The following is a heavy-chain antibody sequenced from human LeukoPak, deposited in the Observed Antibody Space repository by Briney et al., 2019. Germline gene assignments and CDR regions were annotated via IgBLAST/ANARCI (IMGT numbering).Heavy chain of an antibody. CDR3: VRENRLEYYGMDV. V-gene: IGHV3-66*01. CDR1: GFTFSNAW. CDR2: LYAGGSS. D-gene: IGHD3-16*02. Sequence: GGSLGLSCAASGFTFSNAWMHWVRQAPGKGLEWVSVLYAGGSSYYADSVKDRFTISRDNSKNTVYLQMNSLTAEDTAVYYCVRENRLEYYGMDVWGQGTTVTVSS. J-gene: IGHJ6*02.